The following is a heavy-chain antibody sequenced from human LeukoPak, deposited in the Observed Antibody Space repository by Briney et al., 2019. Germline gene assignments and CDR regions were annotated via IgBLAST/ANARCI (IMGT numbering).Heavy chain of an antibody. V-gene: IGHV4-39*01. D-gene: IGHD3-22*01. CDR1: GGSISSSSYY. CDR3: ARHAPITMIVK. Sequence: PSETLSLTCTVSGGSISSSSYYWGWIRQPPGKGLEWIGSIYYSGSTYYNPSLKSRVTISVDTSKNQFSLKLSSVTAADTAVYYCARHAPITMIVKWGQGTLVTVSS. J-gene: IGHJ4*02. CDR2: IYYSGST.